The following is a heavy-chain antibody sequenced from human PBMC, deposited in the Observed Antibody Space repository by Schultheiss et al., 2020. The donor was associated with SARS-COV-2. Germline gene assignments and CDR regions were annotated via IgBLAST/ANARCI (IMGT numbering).Heavy chain of an antibody. J-gene: IGHJ6*02. CDR1: GASISSFNW. CDR2: VYHTGNS. V-gene: IGHV4/OR15-8*01. Sequence: SQTLSLTCVVSGASISSFNWWSWVRQPPGKGLEWIGNVYHTGNSYYNPSLKSRVTISVDTSKNHFSLKLSSVTAADTAVYYCARGGRRYCTNGVCLNVYYYYGMDVWGQGTTVTVSS. D-gene: IGHD2-8*01. CDR3: ARGGRRYCTNGVCLNVYYYYGMDV.